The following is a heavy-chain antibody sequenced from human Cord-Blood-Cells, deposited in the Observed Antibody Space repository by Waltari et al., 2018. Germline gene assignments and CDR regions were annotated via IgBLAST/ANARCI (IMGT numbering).Heavy chain of an antibody. CDR3: TRLVEYDAFDI. CDR2: IRSKANSYAT. V-gene: IGHV3-73*02. CDR1: GFTFSGSA. J-gene: IGHJ3*02. Sequence: VQLVESGGGLVQPGGSLKLSCAASGFTFSGSAMHWVRQASGKGLEWVGRIRSKANSYATAYAASVKGRFTISRDDSKNTAYLQMNSLKTEDTAVYYCTRLVEYDAFDIWGQGTMVTVSS. D-gene: IGHD3-16*02.